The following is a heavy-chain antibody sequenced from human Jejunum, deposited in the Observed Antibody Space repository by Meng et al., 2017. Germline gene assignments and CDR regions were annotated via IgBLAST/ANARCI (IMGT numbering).Heavy chain of an antibody. CDR1: GYTLNGFY. Sequence: QVQMEESGAEVRKPRASVNVSCLASGYTLNGFYMHWVRQAPGQGLEWMGRINTYTGGTNYAQNFKGSITLTRDTSTVYMEVNRLRSDDTAMYYCAGRSYNYDDYFDFWGRGTLVTVSS. V-gene: IGHV1-2*06. CDR2: INTYTGGT. J-gene: IGHJ4*02. D-gene: IGHD5-24*01. CDR3: AGRSYNYDDYFDF.